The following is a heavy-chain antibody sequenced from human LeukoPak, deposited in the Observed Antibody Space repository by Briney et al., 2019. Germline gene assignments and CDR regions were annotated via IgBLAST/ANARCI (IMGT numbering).Heavy chain of an antibody. Sequence: GGSLRLSCAASGFTVSSNYMSWVRQAPGKGLEWVSVIYSGGSTYYADSVKGRFTISRDSSKNTLYLQMNSLRAEDTAVYYCATVIGYYYYMDVWGKGTTVTVSS. CDR2: IYSGGST. CDR3: ATVIGYYYYMDV. J-gene: IGHJ6*03. V-gene: IGHV3-53*01. D-gene: IGHD1-26*01. CDR1: GFTVSSNY.